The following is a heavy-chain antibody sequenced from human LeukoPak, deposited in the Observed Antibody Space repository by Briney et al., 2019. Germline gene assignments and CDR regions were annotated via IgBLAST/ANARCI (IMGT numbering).Heavy chain of an antibody. J-gene: IGHJ4*02. V-gene: IGHV3-21*01. CDR2: ITSSSTYI. Sequence: GGSLRLSCAASKFTFSSYSMNWVRQAPGKGLEWVPSITSSSTYIYYADSVKGRFTISRDNAKNSLYLQMNSLRAEDTAVYYCARVECSSTGCYFDYWGQGTLVTVSS. CDR1: KFTFSSYS. D-gene: IGHD2-2*01. CDR3: ARVECSSTGCYFDY.